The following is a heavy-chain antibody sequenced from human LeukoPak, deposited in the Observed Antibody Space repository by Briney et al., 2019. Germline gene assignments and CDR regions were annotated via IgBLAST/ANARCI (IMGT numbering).Heavy chain of an antibody. CDR2: IYYSGST. J-gene: IGHJ4*02. CDR1: GGSIGSYY. V-gene: IGHV4-59*01. D-gene: IGHD3-22*01. CDR3: ASAYYYDSSGPYFDY. Sequence: PSETLSLTCTVSGGSIGSYYWSWIRQPPGKGLEWIGYIYYSGSTNYNPSLKSRVTISVDTSKNQFSLKLSSVTAADTAVYYCASAYYYDSSGPYFDYWGQGTLVTVSS.